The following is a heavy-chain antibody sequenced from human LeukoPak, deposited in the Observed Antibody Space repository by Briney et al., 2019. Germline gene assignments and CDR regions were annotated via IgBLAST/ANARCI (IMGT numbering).Heavy chain of an antibody. CDR3: ARSQSTGWYNGGLDV. CDR2: IYYSGST. J-gene: IGHJ6*02. CDR1: GGSISSYY. Sequence: SETLSLTCTVPGGSISSYYWNWVRQPPGKGLEWIAYIYYSGSTSYNPSLKSQVTISIDTSKNQFSLKLSSVTAAHTAVYSCARSQSTGWYNGGLDVWGQGTTVTVSS. V-gene: IGHV4-59*08. D-gene: IGHD6-19*01.